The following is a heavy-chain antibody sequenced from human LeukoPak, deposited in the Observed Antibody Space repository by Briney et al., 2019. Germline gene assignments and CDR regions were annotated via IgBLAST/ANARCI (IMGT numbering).Heavy chain of an antibody. D-gene: IGHD2-15*01. CDR1: AFTFSNYW. V-gene: IGHV3-7*01. J-gene: IGHJ2*01. Sequence: GGSLRLSCAASAFTFSNYWMSWVRQAPGKGLEWVANINQDGSEIYYVDSVKGRFTISRDNARSSLYLQINSVRADDTAVYYCARDQGSRILVRTTNWDSEHWGRGTLVTVSS. CDR2: INQDGSEI. CDR3: ARDQGSRILVRTTNWDSEH.